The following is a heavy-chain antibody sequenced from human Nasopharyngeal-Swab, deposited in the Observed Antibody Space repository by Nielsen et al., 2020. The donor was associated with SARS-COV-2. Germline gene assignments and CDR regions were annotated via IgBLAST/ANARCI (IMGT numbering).Heavy chain of an antibody. Sequence: ASVKVSCKASGYTFTDYYIHWVRQAPGQGLEWMGRINPNSGGTRYAQKFQGRLTMTRDTSISTAYMELRRLRSDDAAVYYCAQDAASRDSNSWYYFDHWGQGTLVTVSS. J-gene: IGHJ4*02. V-gene: IGHV1-2*06. CDR1: GYTFTDYY. D-gene: IGHD6-13*01. CDR2: INPNSGGT. CDR3: AQDAASRDSNSWYYFDH.